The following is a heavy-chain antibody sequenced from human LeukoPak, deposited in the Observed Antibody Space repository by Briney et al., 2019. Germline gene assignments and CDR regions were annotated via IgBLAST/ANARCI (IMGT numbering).Heavy chain of an antibody. CDR2: ISSSSSTI. CDR1: GFTFSSYS. Sequence: GGSLRLSCAASGFTFSSYSMNWVRQAPGKGLEWVSYISSSSSTIYYADSVKGRFTISRDNAKNSLYLQMNSLRAEDTAVYYCARERDSKYYYGSGSYRDAFDIWGQGTMVTVSS. V-gene: IGHV3-48*01. CDR3: ARERDSKYYYGSGSYRDAFDI. D-gene: IGHD3-10*01. J-gene: IGHJ3*02.